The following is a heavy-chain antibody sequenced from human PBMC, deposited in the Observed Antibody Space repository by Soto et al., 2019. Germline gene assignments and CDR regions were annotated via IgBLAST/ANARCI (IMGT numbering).Heavy chain of an antibody. Sequence: SETLSLTCADYGGSFSGYYWSWIRQPPGKGLEWIGEINHSGSTNYNPSLKSRVTISVDTSKNQFSLKLSSVTAADTAVYYCARGRRLYQLLYYFDYWGQGTLVPVSS. D-gene: IGHD2-2*01. V-gene: IGHV4-34*01. CDR2: INHSGST. J-gene: IGHJ4*02. CDR1: GGSFSGYY. CDR3: ARGRRLYQLLYYFDY.